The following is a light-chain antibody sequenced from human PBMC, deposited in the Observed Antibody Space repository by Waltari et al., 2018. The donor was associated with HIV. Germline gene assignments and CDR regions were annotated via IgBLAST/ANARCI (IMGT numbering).Light chain of an antibody. CDR1: QGVSSSY. CDR2: GSS. Sequence: EVVLTQSQGNLSLYPGERATLSCRASQGVSSSYLAWYQQKPGQAPRPLIYGSSSRATGIPDRFSGSGSGTDFTLTISRLEPEDFAVYYCQQYGSSNWTFGQGTKVEIK. V-gene: IGKV3-20*01. J-gene: IGKJ1*01. CDR3: QQYGSSNWT.